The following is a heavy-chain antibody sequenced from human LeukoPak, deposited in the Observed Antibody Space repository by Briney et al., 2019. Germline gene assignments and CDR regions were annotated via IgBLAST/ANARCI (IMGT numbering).Heavy chain of an antibody. CDR1: GFTFSSDV. CDR3: ARGFYDGVNWFDP. J-gene: IGHJ5*02. D-gene: IGHD5/OR15-5a*01. CDR2: ISGSGGRT. Sequence: GGSLRLSCAASGFTFSSDVMSWVRQAPGKGLEWVSAISGSGGRTYYADSVKGRFTISRDNSKNTLYLQMNSLRAEDTAVYYCARGFYDGVNWFDPWGQGTLVTVSS. V-gene: IGHV3-23*01.